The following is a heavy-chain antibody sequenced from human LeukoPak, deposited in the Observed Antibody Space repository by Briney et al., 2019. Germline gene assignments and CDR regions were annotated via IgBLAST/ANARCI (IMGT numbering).Heavy chain of an antibody. V-gene: IGHV4-34*01. CDR3: AGGGIANNWFDP. J-gene: IGHJ5*02. D-gene: IGHD6-13*01. Sequence: SETLSLTCAVYGGSFSGYYWSWIRQPPGKGLEWIGEINHSGSTNYNPSLKSRVTISVDTSKNQFSLKLGSVTAADTAVYYCAGGGIANNWFDPWGQGTLVTVSS. CDR1: GGSFSGYY. CDR2: INHSGST.